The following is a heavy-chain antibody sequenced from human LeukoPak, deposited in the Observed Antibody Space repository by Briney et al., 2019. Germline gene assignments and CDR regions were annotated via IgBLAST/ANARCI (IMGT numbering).Heavy chain of an antibody. CDR3: ARESTGSYVDF. V-gene: IGHV3-7*05. Sequence: GGSLILSCAASGFTYSSYWMSWVRQAPGKGLEWVANINQDGSEIYYVDSVKGRFTISRDNAKNSLYLQMNSLRAEDTALYYCARESTGSYVDFWGQGALVTVSS. D-gene: IGHD6-19*01. J-gene: IGHJ4*02. CDR1: GFTYSSYW. CDR2: INQDGSEI.